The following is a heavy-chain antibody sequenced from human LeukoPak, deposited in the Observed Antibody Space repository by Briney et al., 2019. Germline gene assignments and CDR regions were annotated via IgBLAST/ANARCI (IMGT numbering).Heavy chain of an antibody. CDR3: ARGFPGIAVV. CDR1: SGSISSFY. Sequence: SETLSLTCTVSSGSISSFYWSWIRQPPGKGLEWIGYIYYSGSTNYNPSLKSRVTISVDTSKNQFSLKLSSVTAADTAVYYCARGFPGIAVVWGQGTLVTVSS. CDR2: IYYSGST. D-gene: IGHD6-19*01. V-gene: IGHV4-59*12. J-gene: IGHJ4*02.